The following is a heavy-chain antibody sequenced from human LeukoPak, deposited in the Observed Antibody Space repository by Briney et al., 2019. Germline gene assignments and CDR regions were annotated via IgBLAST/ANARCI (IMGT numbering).Heavy chain of an antibody. CDR1: GGAISSSSYY. V-gene: IGHV4-39*07. Sequence: PSETLSLTCTVSGGAISSSSYYWGWIRQPPGKGLEWIGSIYHSGSTYYNPSLKSRVTISVDTSKNQFSLKLSSVTAADTAVYYCARDLGGWGQGTMVTVSS. J-gene: IGHJ3*01. CDR3: ARDLGG. D-gene: IGHD3-16*01. CDR2: IYHSGST.